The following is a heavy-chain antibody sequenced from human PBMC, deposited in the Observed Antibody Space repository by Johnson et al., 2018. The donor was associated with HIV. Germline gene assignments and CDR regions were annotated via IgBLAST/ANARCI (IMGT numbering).Heavy chain of an antibody. V-gene: IGHV3-9*01. Sequence: VQLVESGGGLVQPGRSLRLSCAASGFTFDDYAMHWVRQAPGKGLEWVSGISWNSGSIGYADSVKGRFTISRDNAKNSLYLQMNSLRAEDTAVYYCARGHYYDTGHDAFDIWGQGTVVTVSP. CDR3: ARGHYYDTGHDAFDI. CDR1: GFTFDDYA. D-gene: IGHD3-22*01. CDR2: ISWNSGSI. J-gene: IGHJ3*02.